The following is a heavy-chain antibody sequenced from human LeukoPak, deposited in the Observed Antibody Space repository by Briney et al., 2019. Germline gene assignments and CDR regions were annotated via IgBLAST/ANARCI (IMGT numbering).Heavy chain of an antibody. CDR1: GFTFSSYE. CDR2: VSKSGGTM. CDR3: ATAVI. V-gene: IGHV3-48*03. J-gene: IGHJ3*02. Sequence: PGGSLRLSCEASGFTFSSYEMNWFRQAPGKGLEWVSYVSKSGGTMKNADSVKGRFTVSRDNAKNSLYLQMNSLTAEDTAVYYCATAVIRGRGTMVIVSS.